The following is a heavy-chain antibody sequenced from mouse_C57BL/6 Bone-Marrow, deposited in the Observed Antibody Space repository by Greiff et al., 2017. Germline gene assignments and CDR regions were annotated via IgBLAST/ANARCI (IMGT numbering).Heavy chain of an antibody. D-gene: IGHD1-1*01. CDR2: ISNLAYSI. J-gene: IGHJ1*03. CDR3: ARLAYYGSSYWYFDV. V-gene: IGHV5-15*01. CDR1: GFTFSDYG. Sequence: DVKLVESGGGLVQPGGSLKLSCAASGFTFSDYGMAWVRQAPRKGLEWVAFISNLAYSIYYADTLPGRFTISRENAKNTLYLEMSRLRSEDTAMYYCARLAYYGSSYWYFDVWGTGTTVTVSS.